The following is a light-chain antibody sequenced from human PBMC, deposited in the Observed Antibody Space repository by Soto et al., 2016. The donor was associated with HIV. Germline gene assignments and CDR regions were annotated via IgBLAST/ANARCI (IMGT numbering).Light chain of an antibody. V-gene: IGLV3-21*02. CDR3: QVWDNISGHTYV. Sequence: SYELTQPPSVSVASGETATITCGGDNIGTKAVHWYQQRPGQAPVLVLFDDSDRPSGIPERFSASKSQNTATLTIRRVEAGDEADFYCQVWDNISGHTYVFGTGTKVTV. CDR2: DDS. CDR1: NIGTKA. J-gene: IGLJ1*01.